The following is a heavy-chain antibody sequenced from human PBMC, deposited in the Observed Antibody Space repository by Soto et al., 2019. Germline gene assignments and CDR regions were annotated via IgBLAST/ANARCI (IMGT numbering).Heavy chain of an antibody. V-gene: IGHV1-18*01. CDR3: AIHSTSRVTSSFLECILYS. CDR1: GYTFTSNG. CDR2: ISVYNGNR. D-gene: IGHD3-3*01. J-gene: IGHJ4*02. Sequence: ASVKVSCKASGYTFTSNGISCVRQAPGQGLEWMGWISVYNGNRKYAQKFQGRATMTTDTSTSTAYMELRSLTCGDTAVYYCAIHSTSRVTSSFLECILYSGGQGTLATV.